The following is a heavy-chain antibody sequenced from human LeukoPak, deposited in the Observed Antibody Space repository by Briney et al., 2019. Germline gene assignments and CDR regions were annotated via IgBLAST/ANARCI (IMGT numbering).Heavy chain of an antibody. CDR2: INPNSGGT. CDR3: ARDSESNSTDI. J-gene: IGHJ3*02. CDR1: GYTFTGYD. Sequence: ASVKVSCKASGYTFTGYDMNWVRQAPGQGLEWMGWINPNSGGTNYAQKFQGRVTMTSDTSISTAYMELSRLRSDDTAVYYCARDSESNSTDIWGQGTMVTVSS. V-gene: IGHV1-2*02. D-gene: IGHD2-21*01.